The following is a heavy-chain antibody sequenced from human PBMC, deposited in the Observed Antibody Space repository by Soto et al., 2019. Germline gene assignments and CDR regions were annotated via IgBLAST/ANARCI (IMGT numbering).Heavy chain of an antibody. J-gene: IGHJ5*02. CDR3: AKIGVTGTTWWFDP. CDR2: ISYDGSNK. D-gene: IGHD1-20*01. Sequence: GGSLRLSCAASGFTFSSYGMHWVRQAPGKGLEWVAVISYDGSNKYYADSVKGRFTISRDNSKNTLYLQMNSLRAEDTAVYYCAKIGVTGTTWWFDPWGQGTLVTVSS. CDR1: GFTFSSYG. V-gene: IGHV3-30*18.